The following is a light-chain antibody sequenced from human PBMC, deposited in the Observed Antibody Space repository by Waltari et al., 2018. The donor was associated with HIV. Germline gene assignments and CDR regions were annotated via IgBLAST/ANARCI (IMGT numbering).Light chain of an antibody. CDR2: SNN. CDR3: AAWDDSLNAWV. V-gene: IGLV1-44*01. J-gene: IGLJ3*02. Sequence: QSVLTQPPSASGTAGQRVSISCSGSSSTIGSNIVNWYQQLPGTAPKLLIYSNNQRPSGVPDRFSGSKSGTSASLAISGLQSEDEADYYCAAWDDSLNAWVFGGGTKLTVL. CDR1: SSTIGSNI.